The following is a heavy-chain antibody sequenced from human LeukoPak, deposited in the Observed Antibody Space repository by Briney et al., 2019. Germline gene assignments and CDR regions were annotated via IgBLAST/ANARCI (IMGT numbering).Heavy chain of an antibody. CDR3: ARGRMVRGVIITYNRFDP. D-gene: IGHD3-10*01. CDR1: GYTFTSYA. V-gene: IGHV1-3*01. CDR2: INAGNANT. Sequence: ASVKLSCKASGYTFTSYAMHWVRQAPGQRLEWMGWINAGNANTKYSQKFQGRVTITRDTSASTAYMELSSLRSEDTAVYYCARGRMVRGVIITYNRFDPWGQGTLVTVSS. J-gene: IGHJ5*02.